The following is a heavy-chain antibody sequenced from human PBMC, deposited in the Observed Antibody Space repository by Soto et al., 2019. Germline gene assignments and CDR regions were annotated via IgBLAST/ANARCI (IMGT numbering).Heavy chain of an antibody. CDR3: ARGEGGSRFLEWLYGMDV. J-gene: IGHJ6*02. D-gene: IGHD3-3*01. Sequence: GESLKISCKGSGYSFTSYWIGWVRQMPGKGLEWMGIIYPGDSDTRYSPSFQGQVTISADKSISTAYLQWSSLKASDTAMYYCARGEGGSRFLEWLYGMDVWGQGTTVTVSS. CDR1: GYSFTSYW. V-gene: IGHV5-51*01. CDR2: IYPGDSDT.